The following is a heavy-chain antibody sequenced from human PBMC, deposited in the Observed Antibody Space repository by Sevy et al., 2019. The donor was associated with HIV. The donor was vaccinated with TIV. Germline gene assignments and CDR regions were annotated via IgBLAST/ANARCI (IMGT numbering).Heavy chain of an antibody. CDR3: ASLPNNYYDSGGYSGNDAFDI. CDR1: GFTFSSYG. CDR2: IWNDRSNK. D-gene: IGHD3-22*01. J-gene: IGHJ3*02. Sequence: GGFLRLSCAASGFTFSSYGMHCVRQAPGKGLEWVAVIWNDRSNKEYADSVKGRFTISRDNSKNTLYLQMNSLRAEDTAVYYCASLPNNYYDSGGYSGNDAFDIWGQGTMVTVSS. V-gene: IGHV3-33*01.